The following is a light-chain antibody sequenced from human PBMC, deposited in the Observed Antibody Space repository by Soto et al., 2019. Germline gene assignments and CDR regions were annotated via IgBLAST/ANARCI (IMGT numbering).Light chain of an antibody. CDR1: QGINNY. CDR2: SAS. Sequence: DIQMTQSPSSLSASVGDSVTITCRASQGINNYLAWYQQKPGKVPVLLIYSASTLKSGVPSRFSGRGAGTDFTLTISRLEPEDFAVYYCQQYGRPFGQGTKVDIK. CDR3: QQYGRP. V-gene: IGKV1-27*01. J-gene: IGKJ1*01.